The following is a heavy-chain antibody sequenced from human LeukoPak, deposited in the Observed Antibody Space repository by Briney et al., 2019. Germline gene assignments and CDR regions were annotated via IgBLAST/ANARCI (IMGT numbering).Heavy chain of an antibody. V-gene: IGHV3-11*04. CDR2: ISSSGSTI. Sequence: GGSLRLSCAASGFTFSDYYMSWIRQAPGKGLEWVSYISSSGSTIYYADSVKGRFTISRDNAKNSLYLQVNSLRAEDTAVYYCARVYSGSYWVVDYWGQGTLVTVSS. CDR3: ARVYSGSYWVVDY. CDR1: GFTFSDYY. J-gene: IGHJ4*02. D-gene: IGHD1-26*01.